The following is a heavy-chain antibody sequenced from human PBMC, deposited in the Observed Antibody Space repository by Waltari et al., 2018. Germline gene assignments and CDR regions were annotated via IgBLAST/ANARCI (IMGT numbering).Heavy chain of an antibody. V-gene: IGHV3-30-3*01. J-gene: IGHJ1*01. D-gene: IGHD6-13*01. CDR1: GFTFSSYA. Sequence: QVQLVESGGGVVQPGRSLRLSCAASGFTFSSYAMHWVRRAPGKGLEWVAVISYDGSNKYYADSVKGRFTISRDNSKNTLYLQMNSLRAEDTAVYYCARSPVAAAGSEHWGQGTLVTVSS. CDR3: ARSPVAAAGSEH. CDR2: ISYDGSNK.